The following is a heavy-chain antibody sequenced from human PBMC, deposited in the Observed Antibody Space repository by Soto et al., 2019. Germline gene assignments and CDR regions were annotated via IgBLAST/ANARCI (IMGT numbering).Heavy chain of an antibody. CDR2: INTDTGNA. CDR3: ARGRYCSGGSCYSHWFDP. J-gene: IGHJ5*02. D-gene: IGHD2-15*01. Sequence: GASVKVSCKASGYSFNTYGIQWVRRAPGQGLEWMGWINTDTGNANYAQKIQDRVTMTRDKVTSTVYMELRRLTSDDTAVYYCARGRYCSGGSCYSHWFDPWGQGTLVTVSS. V-gene: IGHV1-18*01. CDR1: GYSFNTYG.